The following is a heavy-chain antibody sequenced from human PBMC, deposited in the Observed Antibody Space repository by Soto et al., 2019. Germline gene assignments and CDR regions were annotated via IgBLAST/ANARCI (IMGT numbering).Heavy chain of an antibody. CDR2: IYWDDDK. CDR1: GFSLSTYGVA. D-gene: IGHD6-19*01. Sequence: QITLKESGPTLVKPTQTLTLTCTVSGFSLSTYGVAVGWIRQPPGKALEWVAVIYWDDDKRYSPSLKSRLTLTNDTSKIPVVLTVTNMDPVDTGTYYCAHAIPCNRGWFQNWFDPWGQGTLVTVSS. J-gene: IGHJ5*02. CDR3: AHAIPCNRGWFQNWFDP. V-gene: IGHV2-5*02.